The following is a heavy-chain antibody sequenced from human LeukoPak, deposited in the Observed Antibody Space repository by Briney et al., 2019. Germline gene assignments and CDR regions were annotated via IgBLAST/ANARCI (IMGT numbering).Heavy chain of an antibody. D-gene: IGHD3-10*01. CDR2: ISYDGTNK. V-gene: IGHV3-30*18. J-gene: IGHJ4*02. Sequence: GGSLRLSCAASGFTFSNYDMHWVRQAPGEGLEWVAFISYDGTNKYYADSVKGRFTFSRDNSKYTLYLQMNSLRAEDTAVYYCAKDYGSGSYYDIDYWGQGTLVTVSS. CDR3: AKDYGSGSYYDIDY. CDR1: GFTFSNYD.